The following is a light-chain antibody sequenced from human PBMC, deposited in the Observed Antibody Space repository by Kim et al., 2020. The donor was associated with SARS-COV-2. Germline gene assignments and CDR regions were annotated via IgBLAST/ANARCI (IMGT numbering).Light chain of an antibody. Sequence: QSALTQPASVSGSPGQSITISCTGISSDVGGYNYVSWYQQHPGKAPKLMIYDVSNRPSGFSNRFSGSKSGNTASLTISGLQAEDEADYYCSSYTSSSTYVFGTGTKVTVL. J-gene: IGLJ1*01. CDR3: SSYTSSSTYV. CDR1: SSDVGGYNY. V-gene: IGLV2-14*03. CDR2: DVS.